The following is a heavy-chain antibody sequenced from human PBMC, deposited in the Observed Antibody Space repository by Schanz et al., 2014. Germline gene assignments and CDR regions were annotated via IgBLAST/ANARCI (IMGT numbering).Heavy chain of an antibody. D-gene: IGHD3-10*01. V-gene: IGHV3-23*04. CDR3: ARAPPLVRGIAGWFGP. Sequence: EVHLVESGGGLVQPGGSLRLSCAASGFNFITFAMSWVRQAPGKGPEWVSAIGGDASRTYYADSVKGRFTIPRDNSKSTRYLQMNSRRADDTALYYCARAPPLVRGIAGWFGPWGQGSLVTVSS. J-gene: IGHJ5*02. CDR2: IGGDASRT. CDR1: GFNFITFA.